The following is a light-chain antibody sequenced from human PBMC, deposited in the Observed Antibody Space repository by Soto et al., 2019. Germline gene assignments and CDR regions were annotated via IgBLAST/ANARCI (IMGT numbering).Light chain of an antibody. CDR2: DAS. Sequence: DIQMTQSPSTLSASVGDRVSITCRASQSINNWLAWYQQKPGKAPKLLIFDASSLEGGVPSRFSGSGSGSEVTLTISSLQPDDFATSYCQHYNTDSGAFGGGTKVELK. J-gene: IGKJ4*01. CDR1: QSINNW. CDR3: QHYNTDSGA. V-gene: IGKV1-5*01.